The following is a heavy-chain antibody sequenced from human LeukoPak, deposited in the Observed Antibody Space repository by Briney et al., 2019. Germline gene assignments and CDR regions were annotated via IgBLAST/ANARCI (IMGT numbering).Heavy chain of an antibody. J-gene: IGHJ1*01. CDR2: ITPMFGTA. D-gene: IGHD2-21*01. CDR3: ARDSSEFRSLIPH. Sequence: ASVTVSCKASGGTFSSYAISWVRQAPGQGLEWMGGITPMFGTAKYAQKFQGRVTITVDESTSTAYMELSSLRSEDTAVYYCARDSSEFRSLIPHWGQGTLVTVSS. V-gene: IGHV1-69*13. CDR1: GGTFSSYA.